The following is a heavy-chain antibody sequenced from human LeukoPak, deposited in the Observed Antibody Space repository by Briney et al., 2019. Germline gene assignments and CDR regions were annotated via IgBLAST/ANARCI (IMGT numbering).Heavy chain of an antibody. CDR1: GGSISTSY. J-gene: IGHJ4*02. D-gene: IGHD1-1*01. Sequence: PSETLSLTCTVSGGSISTSYWSWIRQPPGKGPEWIGYIYYSGYTNYNPSLKSRVTMSVDTSKNQFSLKLSSVTAADTAVYYCARGQSTGTTAQPDYWGQGTLVTVSS. V-gene: IGHV4-59*01. CDR3: ARGQSTGTTAQPDY. CDR2: IYYSGYT.